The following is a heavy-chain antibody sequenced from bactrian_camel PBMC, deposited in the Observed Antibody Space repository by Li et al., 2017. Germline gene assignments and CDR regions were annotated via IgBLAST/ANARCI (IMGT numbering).Heavy chain of an antibody. J-gene: IGHJ4*01. V-gene: IGHV3S67*01. CDR1: GNTRSGYC. D-gene: IGHD4*01. Sequence: QLVESGGGSVQAGGSLRLSCEVSGNTRSGYCMAWFRQAPGKEREAVASINSDGNIEYGDSVLGRFTISQDNAKKTVYLQMTSLKAEDTAMYYCAARANFMGARPPLTFGTYSDWGQGTQVTVS. CDR3: AARANFMGARPPLTFGTYSD. CDR2: INSDGNI.